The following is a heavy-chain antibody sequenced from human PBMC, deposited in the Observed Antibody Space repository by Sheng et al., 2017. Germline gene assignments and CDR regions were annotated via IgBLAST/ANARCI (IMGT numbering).Heavy chain of an antibody. CDR1: GGTFSSYT. CDR3: ARDSGGFYDFWSGDRQGGLLDY. CDR2: IIPILGIA. V-gene: IGHV1-69*08. Sequence: QVQLVQSGAEVKKPGSSVKVSCKASGGTFSSYTISWVRQAPGQGLEWMGRIIPILGIANYAQKFQGRVTITADKSTSTAYMELSSLRSEDTAVYYCARDSGGFYDFWSGDRQGGLLDYWGQGTLVTVSS. D-gene: IGHD3-3*01. J-gene: IGHJ4*02.